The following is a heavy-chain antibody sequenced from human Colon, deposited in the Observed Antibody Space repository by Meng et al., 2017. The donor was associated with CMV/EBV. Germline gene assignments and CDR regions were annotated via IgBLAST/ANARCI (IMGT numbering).Heavy chain of an antibody. J-gene: IGHJ4*02. V-gene: IGHV3-73*01. Sequence: GFTLSGSAVRWVRQAPGKGLEWVGRIRSRANNYATTYAASLKGRFTMSRDDSKNTAYLQMSSLKTEDTAVYYCTRPTYDSSGLTFDYWGQGTLVTVSS. CDR2: IRSRANNYAT. D-gene: IGHD3-22*01. CDR3: TRPTYDSSGLTFDY. CDR1: GFTLSGSA.